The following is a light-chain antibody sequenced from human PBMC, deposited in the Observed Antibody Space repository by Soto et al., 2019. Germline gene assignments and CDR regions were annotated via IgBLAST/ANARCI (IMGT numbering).Light chain of an antibody. CDR2: DVS. Sequence: QSALTQPASVSGSPGQSITISCTGTSSDVGGYNYVSWYQRHPGKAPKLMIYDVSNRPSGVSNRFSGSKSGNTASLTISGLQAEDEADYSCSSYTISSPHVVFGGGTKRTVL. CDR1: SSDVGGYNY. J-gene: IGLJ2*01. CDR3: SSYTISSPHVV. V-gene: IGLV2-14*01.